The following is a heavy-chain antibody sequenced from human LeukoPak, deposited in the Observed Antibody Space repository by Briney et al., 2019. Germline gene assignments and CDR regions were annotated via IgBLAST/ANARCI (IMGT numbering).Heavy chain of an antibody. CDR3: ARALVLRHVLEDY. D-gene: IGHD3-3*01. CDR2: IYYSGST. V-gene: IGHV4-30-4*01. J-gene: IGHJ4*02. Sequence: PSETLSLTCTDSGGSISSGDYYWSWIRQPPGKGLEWIGYIYYSGSTYYNPSLKSRVTISVDTSKNQFSLKLSSVTAADTAVYYCARALVLRHVLEDYWGQGTLVTVSS. CDR1: GGSISSGDYY.